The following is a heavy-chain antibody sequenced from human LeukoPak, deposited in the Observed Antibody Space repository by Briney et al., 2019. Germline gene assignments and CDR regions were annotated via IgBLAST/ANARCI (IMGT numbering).Heavy chain of an antibody. CDR3: GRAVLIMFRELYYFDY. Sequence: GGSLRLSCAASGFTFSSHSMNWVRQAPGKGLEWVSSISSSSSYIYYADSVKGRFTISRDNAKNSLYLQMNSLRAEDTAVYYCGRAVLIMFRELYYFDYWGQGTLVTVSS. D-gene: IGHD3-10*02. V-gene: IGHV3-21*01. J-gene: IGHJ4*02. CDR1: GFTFSSHS. CDR2: ISSSSSYI.